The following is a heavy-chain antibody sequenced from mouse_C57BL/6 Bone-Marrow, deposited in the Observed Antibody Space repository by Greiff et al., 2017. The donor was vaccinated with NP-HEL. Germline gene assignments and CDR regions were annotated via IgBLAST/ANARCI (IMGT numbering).Heavy chain of an antibody. CDR1: GYTFTSYW. D-gene: IGHD1-1*01. CDR2: IDPSDSYT. J-gene: IGHJ1*03. CDR3: ARTGTTVVADWYVDV. Sequence: QVQLQQSGAELVKPGASVKLSCKASGYTFTSYWMQWVKQRPGQGLEWIGEIDPSDSYTNYNQKFKGKATLTVDTSSSTADMQLSSLTSEDSAVYYDARTGTTVVADWYVDVWGTGTTVTVSS. V-gene: IGHV1-50*01.